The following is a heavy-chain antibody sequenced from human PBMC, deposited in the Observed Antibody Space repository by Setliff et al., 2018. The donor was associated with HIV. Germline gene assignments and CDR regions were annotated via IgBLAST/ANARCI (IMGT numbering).Heavy chain of an antibody. V-gene: IGHV3-64*04. CDR1: GFMFSSYG. CDR2: ISSDGGSM. D-gene: IGHD3-16*01. J-gene: IGHJ3*02. CDR3: ARSFWGFVRNAASDI. Sequence: LRLSCTASGFMFSSYGMHWVRQAPGKGLEHVSGISSDGGSMYYADSVKGRFTISRDNAKNSLYLQMNSLRAEDTAVYYCARSFWGFVRNAASDIWGQGTMVTVSS.